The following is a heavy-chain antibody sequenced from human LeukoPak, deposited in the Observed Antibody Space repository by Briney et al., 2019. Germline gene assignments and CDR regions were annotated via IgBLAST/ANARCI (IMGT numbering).Heavy chain of an antibody. CDR3: ARAGRAVAGLGIDY. J-gene: IGHJ4*02. V-gene: IGHV1-69*01. CDR1: GGTFSSYA. Sequence: SVKVSCKASGGTFSSYAISWVRQAPGQGLEWMGGIIPIFGTANYAQKFQGRVTITADESTSTAYMELSSLGSEDTAMYYCARAGRAVAGLGIDYWGQGTLVTVSS. CDR2: IIPIFGTA. D-gene: IGHD6-19*01.